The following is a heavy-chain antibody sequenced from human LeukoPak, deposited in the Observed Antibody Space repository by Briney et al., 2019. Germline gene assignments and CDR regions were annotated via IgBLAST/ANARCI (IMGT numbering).Heavy chain of an antibody. J-gene: IGHJ5*02. D-gene: IGHD2-2*01. CDR3: ARRLTQYDCYDP. CDR2: TYYRSTWYN. Sequence: SQTLSLTCAISGDSVSSNSVTWNWIRQSPSRGLEWLGRTYYRSTWYNDYAVSVRGRITVNPDTSKNQFSLHLNSVTPEDTAVYYCARRLTQYDCYDPWGQGILVTVSS. V-gene: IGHV6-1*01. CDR1: GDSVSSNSVT.